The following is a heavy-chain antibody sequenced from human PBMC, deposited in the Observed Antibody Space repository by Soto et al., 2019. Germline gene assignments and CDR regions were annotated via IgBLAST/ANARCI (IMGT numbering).Heavy chain of an antibody. CDR1: EYSFSIYW. CDR2: IYPGTSDT. V-gene: IGHV5-51*01. Sequence: PGELLQNCKKGAEYSFSIYWIGWGRQMPGEGGEWMAIIYPGTSDTTYRPSFQGQVTISADKSITTAYLQWNSLTASDTAMYYCARTNILTDYFPNYFDPWGQGTLVTVSS. D-gene: IGHD3-9*01. J-gene: IGHJ5*02. CDR3: ARTNILTDYFPNYFDP.